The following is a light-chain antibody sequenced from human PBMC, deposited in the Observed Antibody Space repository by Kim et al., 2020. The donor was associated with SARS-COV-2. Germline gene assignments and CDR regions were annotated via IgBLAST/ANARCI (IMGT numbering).Light chain of an antibody. CDR2: DVS. Sequence: QSIPISSTGTSCDVGVYNYVSWYQPHPGKAPNLMIYDVSNRPSGVSNRFSGSKSGNTASLTISGLQAEDEADYYCSSYTSSSTPLVFGTGTKVTVL. CDR1: SCDVGVYNY. V-gene: IGLV2-14*03. J-gene: IGLJ1*01. CDR3: SSYTSSSTPLV.